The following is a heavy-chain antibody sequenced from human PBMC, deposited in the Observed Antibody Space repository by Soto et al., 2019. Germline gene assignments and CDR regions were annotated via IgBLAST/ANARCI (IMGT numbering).Heavy chain of an antibody. Sequence: ASVKVSCKVSGYTLTELSMHWVRQAPGKGLEWMGGFDPEDGETIYAQKFQGRVTMTEDTSTDTAYMELSSLRSEDTAVYYCATGWLWATAAAGRIDAFDIWGQGTMVTVSS. D-gene: IGHD6-13*01. CDR1: GYTLTELS. CDR3: ATGWLWATAAAGRIDAFDI. J-gene: IGHJ3*02. CDR2: FDPEDGET. V-gene: IGHV1-24*01.